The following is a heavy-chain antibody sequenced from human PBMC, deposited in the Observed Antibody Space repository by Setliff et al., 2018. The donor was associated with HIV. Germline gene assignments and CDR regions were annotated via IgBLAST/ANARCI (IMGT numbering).Heavy chain of an antibody. CDR3: ARDAPTVYANGWFDP. CDR1: GYSISSGFY. CDR2: IYHSGST. V-gene: IGHV4-38-2*02. D-gene: IGHD2-8*01. J-gene: IGHJ5*02. Sequence: TSETLSLTCAVSGYSISSGFYWGWIRQPPGKGLEWIGSIYHSGSTYYNPSLRSRVTISVDTSKNQFSLKLSSVTAAVTAEYYCARDAPTVYANGWFDPWGQGTLVTVS.